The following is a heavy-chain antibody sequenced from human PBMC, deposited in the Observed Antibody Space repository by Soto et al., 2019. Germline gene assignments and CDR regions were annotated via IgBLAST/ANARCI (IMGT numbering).Heavy chain of an antibody. V-gene: IGHV1-18*01. CDR1: GYTFTSAG. J-gene: IGHJ4*02. D-gene: IGHD3-10*01. Sequence: QVQLVQSGAEVKSPGTSVRVSCRTSGYTFTSAGISWVRQAPGQGLEWMGWISTYNGNTKYAQNVQGRVTMTTDTSTSTAYMELRSLTSDDTAVYYCARDLYGSGSYYTDYWGQGTLVTVAA. CDR3: ARDLYGSGSYYTDY. CDR2: ISTYNGNT.